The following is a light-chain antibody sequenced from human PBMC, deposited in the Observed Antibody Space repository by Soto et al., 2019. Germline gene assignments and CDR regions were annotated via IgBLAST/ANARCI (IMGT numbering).Light chain of an antibody. J-gene: IGKJ4*01. CDR3: HQRSNWPLT. Sequence: EIVLTQSPVTLSLSPGERATLSCRASQSVFSSLAWYQQKPGQAPRLLIYDASTRATAIPARFRGSGSGTDFTLTISSLEPEEFAVYYCHQRSNWPLTCGGGTKVEIK. V-gene: IGKV3-11*01. CDR1: QSVFSS. CDR2: DAS.